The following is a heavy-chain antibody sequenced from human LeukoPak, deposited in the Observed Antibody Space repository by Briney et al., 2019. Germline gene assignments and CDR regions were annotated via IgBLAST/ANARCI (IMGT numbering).Heavy chain of an antibody. CDR2: IYYSGST. Sequence: PSETLSLTCTVSGGSISSSSYYWGWIRQPPGKGLEWIGSIYYSGSTYYNPSLKSRVTISVDTSKNQFSLKLSSVTAADTAVYYCAGIQLWFCCVDWGQGTLVTVSS. D-gene: IGHD5-18*01. V-gene: IGHV4-39*01. CDR3: AGIQLWFCCVD. CDR1: GGSISSSSYY. J-gene: IGHJ4*02.